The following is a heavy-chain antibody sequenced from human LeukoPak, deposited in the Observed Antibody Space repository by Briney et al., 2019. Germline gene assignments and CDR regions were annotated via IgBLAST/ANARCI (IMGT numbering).Heavy chain of an antibody. D-gene: IGHD5-18*01. V-gene: IGHV4-39*07. CDR1: GGSISSSRYY. J-gene: IGHJ4*02. CDR2: IYYSGST. Sequence: PSETLSLTCTISGGSISSSRYYWGWIRQPPGKGLEWIGSIYYSGSTYYNPSLKSRVTISVDRSKNQFSLKLSSVTAADTAVYYCARGVLGYSYGYVSWGQGTLVTVSS. CDR3: ARGVLGYSYGYVS.